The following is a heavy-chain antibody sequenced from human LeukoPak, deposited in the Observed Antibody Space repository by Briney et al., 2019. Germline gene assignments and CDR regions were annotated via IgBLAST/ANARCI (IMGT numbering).Heavy chain of an antibody. J-gene: IGHJ4*02. CDR3: ARDGGY. CDR1: GFTFSGSW. CDR2: ISYDGSNK. D-gene: IGHD2-15*01. V-gene: IGHV3-30-3*01. Sequence: PGGSLRLSCAGSGFTFSGSWMSWVRQAPGKGLEWVAVISYDGSNKYYADSVKGRFTISRDNSKNTLYLQMNSLRAEDTAVYYCARDGGYWGQGTLVTVSS.